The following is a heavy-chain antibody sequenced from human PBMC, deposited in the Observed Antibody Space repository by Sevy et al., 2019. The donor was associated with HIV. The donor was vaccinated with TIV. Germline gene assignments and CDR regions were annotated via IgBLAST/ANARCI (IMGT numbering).Heavy chain of an antibody. D-gene: IGHD3-22*01. J-gene: IGHJ4*02. CDR1: GFTFSSYA. CDR3: AREAFYYDSSGSPLFDY. Sequence: GGSLRLSCAASGFTFSSYAMHWVRQAPGKGLEWVAVISYDGSNKYYADSVKGRFTISRDNSKKTLYLQMNSLRAEDPAVYYCAREAFYYDSSGSPLFDYWGQGTLVTVSS. CDR2: ISYDGSNK. V-gene: IGHV3-30-3*01.